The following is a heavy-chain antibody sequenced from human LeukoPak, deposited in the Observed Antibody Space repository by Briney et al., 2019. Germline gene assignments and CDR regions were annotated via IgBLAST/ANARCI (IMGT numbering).Heavy chain of an antibody. D-gene: IGHD3-10*01. CDR1: GYTFTSYD. V-gene: IGHV1-8*01. CDR2: MNPNSGNT. CDR3: AVWFGEFDNWFDP. J-gene: IGHJ5*02. Sequence: VASVKVSCKASGYTFTSYDINWVRQATGQGLEWMGWMNPNSGNTGYAQKFQGRVTMTRNTSISTAYMELSSLRSEDMAVYYCAVWFGEFDNWFDPWGQGTLVTVSS.